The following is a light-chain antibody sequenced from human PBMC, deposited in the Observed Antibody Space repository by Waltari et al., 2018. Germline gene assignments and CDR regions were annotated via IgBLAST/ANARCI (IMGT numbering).Light chain of an antibody. Sequence: EIVLTQSPGTLSLSPGERATLSCRASQSVSSTSLTWYQQKPGKAPRLLIYGASTRATGIPDRFSGSGSGTDFTLTISRLEPEDFAVYYCQQYDGIVLTFGGGTKVEI. V-gene: IGKV3-20*01. CDR1: QSVSSTS. CDR3: QQYDGIVLT. CDR2: GAS. J-gene: IGKJ4*01.